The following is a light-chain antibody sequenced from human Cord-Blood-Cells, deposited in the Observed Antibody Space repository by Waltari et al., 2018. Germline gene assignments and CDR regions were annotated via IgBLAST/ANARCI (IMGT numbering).Light chain of an antibody. Sequence: QSALTQPASVSGSPGQSITISCTGTSRDVGSYNLVSWYQQHPGKAPKLMIYEGGKRPSGVSNRFSGSKSGNTASRTISGLQAEDEADYYCCSYAGSSTFVFGGGTKLTVL. CDR3: CSYAGSSTFV. J-gene: IGLJ2*01. CDR1: SRDVGSYNL. V-gene: IGLV2-23*03. CDR2: EGG.